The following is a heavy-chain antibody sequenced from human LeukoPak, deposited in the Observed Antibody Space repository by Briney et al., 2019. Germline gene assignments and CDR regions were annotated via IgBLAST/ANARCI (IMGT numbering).Heavy chain of an antibody. CDR1: GFTFSSYA. J-gene: IGHJ4*02. D-gene: IGHD3-3*01. V-gene: IGHV3-23*01. Sequence: PGGSLRLSCAASGFTFSSYAMSWVRQAPGKGLEWVSGISGSGASTYYADSVKGRFTISRDNSKNTLYLQMNSLRAEDTAVYYCAKANLRIFGVGTYFDYWGQGTLVTVSS. CDR2: ISGSGAST. CDR3: AKANLRIFGVGTYFDY.